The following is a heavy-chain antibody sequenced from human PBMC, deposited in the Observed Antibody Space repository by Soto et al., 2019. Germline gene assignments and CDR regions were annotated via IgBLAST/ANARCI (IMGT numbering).Heavy chain of an antibody. Sequence: SETVSLTGAVSGGSFRGFYWTWIRESPGTGLEWLGEINNVGITNCTTSLKRRVSITVDTSKSQFDLKMSSVTAPETTVYYCARAHDLWGGRQQPIDSWGQGNMLTVS. J-gene: IGHJ4*02. D-gene: IGHD3-3*01. V-gene: IGHV4-34*01. CDR1: GGSFRGFY. CDR2: INNVGIT. CDR3: ARAHDLWGGRQQPIDS.